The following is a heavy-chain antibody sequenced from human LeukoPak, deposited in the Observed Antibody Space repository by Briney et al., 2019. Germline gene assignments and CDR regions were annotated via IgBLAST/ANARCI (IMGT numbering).Heavy chain of an antibody. Sequence: GSSVKVSCKASGGTFSSYAISWVRQAPGQGLEWMGGIIPIFGTANYAQKFQGRVTITADESTSTAYMELSSLRSEDTAVYCRARGMDIVVVVAAIAPAFDIWGQGTMVTVSS. CDR2: IIPIFGTA. CDR3: ARGMDIVVVVAAIAPAFDI. J-gene: IGHJ3*02. CDR1: GGTFSSYA. V-gene: IGHV1-69*01. D-gene: IGHD2-15*01.